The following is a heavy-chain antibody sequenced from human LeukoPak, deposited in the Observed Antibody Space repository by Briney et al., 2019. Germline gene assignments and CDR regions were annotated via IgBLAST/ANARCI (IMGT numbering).Heavy chain of an antibody. D-gene: IGHD3-3*01. V-gene: IGHV1-8*01. CDR2: MNPNSGNT. CDR3: ARGDWSRYYTHYYYYMDV. J-gene: IGHJ6*03. Sequence: ASVKVSCKASGYTFTSYDINWVRQATGQGLEWMGWMNPNSGNTGYAQKFQGRVTMTRNTSISTAYMELSSLRSEDTAVYYCARGDWSRYYTHYYYYMDVWGKGTTVTVSS. CDR1: GYTFTSYD.